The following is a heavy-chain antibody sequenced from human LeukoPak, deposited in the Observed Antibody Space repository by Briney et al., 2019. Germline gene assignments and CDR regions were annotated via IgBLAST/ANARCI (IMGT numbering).Heavy chain of an antibody. D-gene: IGHD6-19*01. CDR1: GFTFNSYA. Sequence: GMSLRLSCAASGFTFNSYAIHWVRQAPGKGLEWVAVISYDGSNKYYADSVKGRFTISRDDSKNTLFLQMNSLRAEDTAVYYCARAESPDLSSGWSYYFDYWGLGTLVTVSS. CDR3: ARAESPDLSSGWSYYFDY. V-gene: IGHV3-30-3*01. J-gene: IGHJ4*02. CDR2: ISYDGSNK.